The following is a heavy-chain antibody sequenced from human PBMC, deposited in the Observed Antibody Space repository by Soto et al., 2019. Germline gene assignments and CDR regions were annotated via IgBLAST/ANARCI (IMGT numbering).Heavy chain of an antibody. D-gene: IGHD6-19*01. J-gene: IGHJ4*02. CDR1: GGTFSSYA. Sequence: SVKVSCKASGGTFSSYAVGWVRQAPGQGLEWMGGIIPIFGTANYAQKFQGRVTITADESTSTAYMELSSLRSEDTAVYYCARALSSGWYLFFDYWGQGTQVTVSS. CDR2: IIPIFGTA. V-gene: IGHV1-69*13. CDR3: ARALSSGWYLFFDY.